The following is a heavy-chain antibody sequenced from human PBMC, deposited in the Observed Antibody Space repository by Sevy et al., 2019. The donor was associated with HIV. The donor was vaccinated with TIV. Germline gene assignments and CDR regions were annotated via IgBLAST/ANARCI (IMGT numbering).Heavy chain of an antibody. D-gene: IGHD3-22*01. J-gene: IGHJ4*02. CDR2: ISYDGSNK. CDR3: ATGGTYYYDSSGYSY. Sequence: GGSLRLSCAASGFTFSSYAMHWVRQAPGKGLEWVAVISYDGSNKYYADSVKGRFTISRDNSKNSLYLQMNSLRAEDTALYYCATGGTYYYDSSGYSYWGQGTLVTVSS. V-gene: IGHV3-30-3*01. CDR1: GFTFSSYA.